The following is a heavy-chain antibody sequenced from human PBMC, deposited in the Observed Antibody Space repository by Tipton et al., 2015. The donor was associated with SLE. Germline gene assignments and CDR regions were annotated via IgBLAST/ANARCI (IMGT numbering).Heavy chain of an antibody. Sequence: TLSLTCNVSGDSISSGGYYWSWIRQPPGKGLEWIGNIYYSGSTYYNPFLKSRVTISVDTSKNQFSLRLSSVTAADTAMYYCARDLYDFWSGYTPSGAMDVWGKGTTVTVSS. CDR1: GDSISSGGYY. J-gene: IGHJ6*03. CDR2: IYYSGST. V-gene: IGHV4-31*03. D-gene: IGHD3-3*01. CDR3: ARDLYDFWSGYTPSGAMDV.